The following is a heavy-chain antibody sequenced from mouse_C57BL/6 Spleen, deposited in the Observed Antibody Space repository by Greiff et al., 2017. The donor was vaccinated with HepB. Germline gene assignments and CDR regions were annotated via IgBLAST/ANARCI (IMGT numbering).Heavy chain of an antibody. J-gene: IGHJ2*01. CDR1: GFTFSSYG. CDR3: ARHGYGSRTDYFDY. V-gene: IGHV5-6*01. D-gene: IGHD1-1*01. CDR2: ISSGGSYT. Sequence: EVKVVESGGDLVKPGGSLKLSCAASGFTFSSYGMSWVRQTPDKRLEWVATISSGGSYTYYPDSVKGRFTISRDNAKNTLYLQMSSLKSEDTAMYYCARHGYGSRTDYFDYWGQGTTLTVSS.